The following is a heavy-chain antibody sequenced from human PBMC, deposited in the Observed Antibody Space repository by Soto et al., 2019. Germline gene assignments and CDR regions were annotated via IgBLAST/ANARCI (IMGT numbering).Heavy chain of an antibody. J-gene: IGHJ4*01. Sequence: GESLKISCKGSGYTFTKYWIAWVRQMPGKGLEWMGIIYPGDSDTRYSPSFQGQVTISADKSISTAYLQWSSLKTSDTAIYYCARPRSIAATGSMYCIDYWGRGSQVTVSS. D-gene: IGHD6-13*01. CDR1: GYTFTKYW. V-gene: IGHV5-51*01. CDR3: ARPRSIAATGSMYCIDY. CDR2: IYPGDSDT.